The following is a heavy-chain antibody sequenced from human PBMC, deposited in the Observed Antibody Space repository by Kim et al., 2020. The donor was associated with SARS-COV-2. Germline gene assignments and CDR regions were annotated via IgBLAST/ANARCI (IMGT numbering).Heavy chain of an antibody. V-gene: IGHV3-66*01. J-gene: IGHJ4*02. CDR3: AREGGPYGDYSLDY. D-gene: IGHD4-17*01. Sequence: DSGKGRFTISRDNSKNTLYIQMNSLRAEDTAVYYCAREGGPYGDYSLDYWGQGTLVTVSS.